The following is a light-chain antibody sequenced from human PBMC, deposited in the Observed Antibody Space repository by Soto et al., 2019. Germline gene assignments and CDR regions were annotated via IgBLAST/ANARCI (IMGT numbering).Light chain of an antibody. J-gene: IGKJ1*01. CDR3: QQYGSLPWT. CDR1: QSVTSSY. V-gene: IGKV3-20*01. CDR2: GAS. Sequence: EIVLTQSPGTLSLSPGERATLSCRASQSVTSSYLVWYQQKPGQAPRLLIYGASSRATGIPDRFSGSGSGTDFTLTISRLEPEDSAVYYCQQYGSLPWTFGQGTQVEIK.